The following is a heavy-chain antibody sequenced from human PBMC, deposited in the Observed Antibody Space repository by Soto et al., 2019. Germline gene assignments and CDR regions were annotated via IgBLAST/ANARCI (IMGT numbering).Heavy chain of an antibody. CDR1: SDSFITYT. J-gene: IGHJ4*02. V-gene: IGHV1-18*04. CDR3: AVGVGVVAGLNLRPKFYFES. Sequence: GASVKVSCKTPSDSFITYTFAWVRQAPGQGLEWLGWSSSYNRDTKYAQQIQDRLTLTTDTSSGTAYMELRSLRFADTAMYYCAVGVGVVAGLNLRPKFYFESWGQGTPVPSPQ. CDR2: SSSYNRDT. D-gene: IGHD2-21*01.